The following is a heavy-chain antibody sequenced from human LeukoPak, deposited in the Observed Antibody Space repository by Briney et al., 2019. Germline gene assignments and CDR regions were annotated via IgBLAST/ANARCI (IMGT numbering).Heavy chain of an antibody. CDR1: GFTFSNYW. J-gene: IGHJ5*01. D-gene: IGHD5-12*01. V-gene: IGHV3-7*01. CDR2: IKQDGSEI. Sequence: GGSLRLSCAAPGFTFSNYWMGWVRQAPGKGLEWVANIKQDGSEIYYVDSVKGRFTISRDTAKDSLYLQMNSLRAEDTAVYYGARDRGHSGYDLYNSGGQGTLVTVS. CDR3: ARDRGHSGYDLYNS.